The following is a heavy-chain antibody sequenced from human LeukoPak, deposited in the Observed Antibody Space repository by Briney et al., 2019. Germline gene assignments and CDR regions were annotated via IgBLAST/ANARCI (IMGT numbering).Heavy chain of an antibody. Sequence: ASVKVSCKASGYTFTSYDINWVRQATGQGLEWMGWMNPDSGNTGYAQKFQGRVTMSRNTSISTAYMELSSLRSEDTAVYYCARGVWVEHEWLLLLKYYYYYYMDVWGKGTTVTVSS. CDR1: GYTFTSYD. CDR3: ARGVWVEHEWLLLLKYYYYYYMDV. D-gene: IGHD3-22*01. CDR2: MNPDSGNT. J-gene: IGHJ6*03. V-gene: IGHV1-8*01.